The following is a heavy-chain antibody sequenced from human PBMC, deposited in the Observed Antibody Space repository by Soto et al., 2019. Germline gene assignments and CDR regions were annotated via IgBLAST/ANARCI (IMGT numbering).Heavy chain of an antibody. CDR2: IYWDDDK. V-gene: IGHV2-5*02. CDR3: AHIFRQPGIPQDYYYMDV. CDR1: GFSLSTSGVG. Sequence: SGPTLVKPTQTLTLTCTFSGFSLSTSGVGVGWIRQPPGKALEWLALIYWDDDKRYSPSLKSRLTITKDTSKNQVVLKMTNVDPVDTATYYCAHIFRQPGIPQDYYYMDVWGKGTTVTVSS. D-gene: IGHD3-10*01. J-gene: IGHJ6*03.